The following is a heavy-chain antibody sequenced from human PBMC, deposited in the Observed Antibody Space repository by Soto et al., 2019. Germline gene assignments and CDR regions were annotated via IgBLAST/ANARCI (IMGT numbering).Heavy chain of an antibody. CDR1: GFIFSSYG. D-gene: IGHD3-3*01. V-gene: IGHV3-23*01. Sequence: GGSLRLSCAASGFIFSSYGMSWVRQAPGKGLEWVSVISGSGGTTYYADSVKGRFTISRDNSKNTLYLQMNSLRVEDTAVYYCAKAGTIFGVVMNNWFDPWGQGTLVTVSS. CDR3: AKAGTIFGVVMNNWFDP. J-gene: IGHJ5*02. CDR2: ISGSGGTT.